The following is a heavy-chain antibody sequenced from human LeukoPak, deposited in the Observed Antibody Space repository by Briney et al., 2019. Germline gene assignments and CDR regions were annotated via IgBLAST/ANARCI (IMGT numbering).Heavy chain of an antibody. CDR1: GFTFDDYA. D-gene: IGHD3-10*01. CDR3: AKDSSGYGSGSYESYGMDV. V-gene: IGHV3-9*01. CDR2: ISWNSGSI. Sequence: GGSLRLSCAASGFTFDDYAMHWVRQAPGKGLEWVSGISWNSGSIGYADSVKGRFTISRDNAKNSLYLQMNSLRAEDTALYYCAKDSSGYGSGSYESYGMDVWGQGTTVTVSS. J-gene: IGHJ6*02.